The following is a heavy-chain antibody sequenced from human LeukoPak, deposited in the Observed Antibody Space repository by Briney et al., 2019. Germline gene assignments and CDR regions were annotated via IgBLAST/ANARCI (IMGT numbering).Heavy chain of an antibody. CDR2: IIPIFGTA. CDR3: ARGVDVVVVPAAMYWFDP. D-gene: IGHD2-2*01. Sequence: ASVKVSCKASGGTFSSYAISWVRQAPGQGLEWMGGIIPIFGTANYAQKFQGRVTITADESTSTAYMELSSLRSEDTAVYYCARGVDVVVVPAAMYWFDPWGQETLVTVSS. CDR1: GGTFSSYA. J-gene: IGHJ5*02. V-gene: IGHV1-69*13.